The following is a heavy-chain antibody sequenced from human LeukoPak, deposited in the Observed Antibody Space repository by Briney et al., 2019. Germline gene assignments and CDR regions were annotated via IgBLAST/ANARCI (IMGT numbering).Heavy chain of an antibody. Sequence: PGGSLRLSCVASGFTFDDYAMHWVRQAPGKGLEWVAGISWNSASIGYADSVRGRFTISRDNAKKSLYLQMDSLRGEDTALYYCAKDFYRTDHYSMDVWGQGTTVTVSS. J-gene: IGHJ6*02. CDR1: GFTFDDYA. D-gene: IGHD2/OR15-2a*01. V-gene: IGHV3-9*01. CDR3: AKDFYRTDHYSMDV. CDR2: ISWNSASI.